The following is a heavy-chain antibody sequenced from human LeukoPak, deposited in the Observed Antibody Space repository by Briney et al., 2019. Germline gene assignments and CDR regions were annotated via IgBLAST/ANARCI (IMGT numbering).Heavy chain of an antibody. Sequence: PGGSLRLSCAASGFSFSGYWMHWVRQAPGKGLVWVSHIDSVGSTTSYADSVKGRFSISRDNAKNTLYLQMNSLRAEDTAVYYCAGHWRTHLDYWGQGARVTVSS. D-gene: IGHD2-2*01. CDR1: GFSFSGYW. CDR3: AGHWRTHLDY. CDR2: IDSVGSTT. J-gene: IGHJ4*02. V-gene: IGHV3-74*01.